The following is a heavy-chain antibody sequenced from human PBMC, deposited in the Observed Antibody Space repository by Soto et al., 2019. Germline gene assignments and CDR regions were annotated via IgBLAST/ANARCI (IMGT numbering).Heavy chain of an antibody. CDR3: ARGGGSRHYCTNGVCTQRGWFDP. J-gene: IGHJ5*02. Sequence: PSETLSLTCAVYCGSFSGYYWSWIRQPPGKGLEWIGEINHSGSTNYNPSLKSRVTISVDTSKNQFSLKLSSVTAAGTAVYYCARGGGSRHYCTNGVCTQRGWFDPWGQGTLVTVSS. CDR1: CGSFSGYY. D-gene: IGHD2-8*01. CDR2: INHSGST. V-gene: IGHV4-34*01.